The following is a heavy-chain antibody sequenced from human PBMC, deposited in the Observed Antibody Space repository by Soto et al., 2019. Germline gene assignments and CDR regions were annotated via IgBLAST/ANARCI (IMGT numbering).Heavy chain of an antibody. Sequence: SETLSLTCSVSGGSISSSSYFWGWIRQPPGKGLEWIGSIYYSGSTYYNPSLKSRVTVSVDTSKNQFSLKLSSVTAADTAVYYCARHPSDFWFNPWGQGTLVTVSS. CDR3: ARHPSDFWFNP. D-gene: IGHD2-21*02. CDR2: IYYSGST. J-gene: IGHJ5*02. CDR1: GGSISSSSYF. V-gene: IGHV4-39*01.